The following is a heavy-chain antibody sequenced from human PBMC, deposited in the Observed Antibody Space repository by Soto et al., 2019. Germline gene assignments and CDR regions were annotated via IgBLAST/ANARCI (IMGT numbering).Heavy chain of an antibody. V-gene: IGHV3-30-3*01. CDR1: GFTFSSYA. CDR2: ISYDGSNK. D-gene: IGHD3-22*01. CDR3: ARGAGYYDSSGYYLDYYGMDV. J-gene: IGHJ6*02. Sequence: QVQLAESGGGVVQPGRSLRLSCAASGFTFSSYAMHWVRQAPGKGLEWVAVISYDGSNKYYADSVKGRFTISRDNSKNTLYLQMNSLRAEDTAVYYCARGAGYYDSSGYYLDYYGMDVWGQGTTVTVSS.